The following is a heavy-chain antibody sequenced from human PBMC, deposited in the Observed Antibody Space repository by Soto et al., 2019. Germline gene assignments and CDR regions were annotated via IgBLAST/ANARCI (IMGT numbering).Heavy chain of an antibody. CDR3: ATAIADDAFDI. V-gene: IGHV1-3*01. J-gene: IGHJ3*02. Sequence: QKFQGRVTITRDTSASTAYMELSSLRSEDTAVYYCATAIADDAFDIWGRGTRVTVSS. D-gene: IGHD2-2*01.